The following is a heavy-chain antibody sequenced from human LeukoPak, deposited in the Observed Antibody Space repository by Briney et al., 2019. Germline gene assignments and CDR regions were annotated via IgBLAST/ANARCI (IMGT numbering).Heavy chain of an antibody. J-gene: IGHJ5*02. CDR2: IYYSGST. CDR3: ARHPSDSSSWYWFDP. D-gene: IGHD6-13*01. V-gene: IGHV4-39*01. Sequence: SETLSLTCTVSGGSISSSSYYWGWIRQPPGKGLEWIGSIYYSGSTYYNPSLKSRVTISVDTSKNQFSLKLSSVTAADTAVYYFARHPSDSSSWYWFDPWGQGTLVTVSS. CDR1: GGSISSSSYY.